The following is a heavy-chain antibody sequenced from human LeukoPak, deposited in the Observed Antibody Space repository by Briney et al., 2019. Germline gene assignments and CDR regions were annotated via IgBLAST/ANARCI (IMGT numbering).Heavy chain of an antibody. J-gene: IGHJ4*02. CDR1: GGSISSSSYY. D-gene: IGHD5-24*01. V-gene: IGHV4-39*07. Sequence: SETLSLTCTVSGGSISSSSYYWGWIRQPPGKGLEWIGSIYYSGSTYYNPSLKSRVTISVDTSKNQFSLKLSSVTAADTAVYYCARVEVATIPTFDYWGQGTLVTVSS. CDR3: ARVEVATIPTFDY. CDR2: IYYSGST.